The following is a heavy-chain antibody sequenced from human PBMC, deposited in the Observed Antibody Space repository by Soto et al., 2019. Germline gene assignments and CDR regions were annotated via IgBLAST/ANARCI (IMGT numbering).Heavy chain of an antibody. CDR1: GGSISSGDYF. CDR3: ARTGGRYDSSDYVELD. Sequence: QVQLQESGPGLVKPSQTLSLTCTVSGGSISSGDYFWSWIRQPPGKGLEWIGYIYYSGSTYYNPSLKGRVTISVDTSKNQVSLKLRSVTAADTAVYYCARTGGRYDSSDYVELDWGQGTLVTVSS. D-gene: IGHD4-17*01. V-gene: IGHV4-30-4*01. CDR2: IYYSGST. J-gene: IGHJ4*02.